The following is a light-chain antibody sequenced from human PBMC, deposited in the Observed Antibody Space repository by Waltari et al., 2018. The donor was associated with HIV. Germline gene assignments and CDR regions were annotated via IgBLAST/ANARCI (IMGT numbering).Light chain of an antibody. V-gene: IGLV1-44*01. Sequence: QSVLTQQPSASGTPGQRVTFSCSGSSSNIGSNPVDWYQKIPGTAPRLLIYNNNQRPSGVPDRFSGSKSGTSASLAISGLQSEDEADYYCAAWDDSLNGHVLFGGGTKLTVL. CDR1: SSNIGSNP. CDR2: NNN. J-gene: IGLJ2*01. CDR3: AAWDDSLNGHVL.